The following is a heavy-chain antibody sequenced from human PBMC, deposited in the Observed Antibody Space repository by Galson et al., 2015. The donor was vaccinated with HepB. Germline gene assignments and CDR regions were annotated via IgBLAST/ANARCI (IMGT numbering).Heavy chain of an antibody. Sequence: SLRLSCAASGFTFSSYSMNWVRQAPGKGLEWVSSISSSSSYIYYADSVKGRFTISRDNAKNSLYLQMNSLRAEDTAVYYCARGTGGFWSGYPFDYWGQGTLVTVSS. D-gene: IGHD3-3*01. V-gene: IGHV3-21*01. CDR2: ISSSSSYI. J-gene: IGHJ4*02. CDR3: ARGTGGFWSGYPFDY. CDR1: GFTFSSYS.